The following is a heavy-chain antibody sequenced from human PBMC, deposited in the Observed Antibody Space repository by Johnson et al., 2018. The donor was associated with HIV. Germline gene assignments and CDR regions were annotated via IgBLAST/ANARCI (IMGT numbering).Heavy chain of an antibody. CDR2: INGDGSRT. CDR1: GFTFSDHW. J-gene: IGHJ3*02. D-gene: IGHD4-17*01. CDR3: AKGNGDYRSDAFDI. Sequence: MQLVESGGGLVQPGGSLRLSCGASGFTFSDHWMQWVRQAPGKGLVWVSRINGDGSRTSYANSVKGRFTIARDNAKNTLYLQMNSLRAEDTAVYYCAKGNGDYRSDAFDIWGQGTMVTVSS. V-gene: IGHV3-74*02.